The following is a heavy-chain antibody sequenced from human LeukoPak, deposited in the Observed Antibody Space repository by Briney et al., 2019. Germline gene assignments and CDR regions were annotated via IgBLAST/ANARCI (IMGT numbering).Heavy chain of an antibody. D-gene: IGHD3-16*02. CDR3: ASGGDRDYMDV. J-gene: IGHJ6*03. CDR2: ISSCSSYI. Sequence: GGSLRLSCAASGFTFSSYSMNWVRQAPGKGLEWVSSISSCSSYIYYADSLKGRFTISRDSARNSLYLEMNSLRAEDTAVYYCASGGDRDYMDVWGKGTTVTVSS. V-gene: IGHV3-21*01. CDR1: GFTFSSYS.